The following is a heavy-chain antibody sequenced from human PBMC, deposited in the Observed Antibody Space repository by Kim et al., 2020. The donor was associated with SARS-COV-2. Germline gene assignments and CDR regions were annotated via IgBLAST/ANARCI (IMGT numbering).Heavy chain of an antibody. V-gene: IGHV4-39*01. D-gene: IGHD4-17*01. CDR3: ARHFRETSIRCLGLHQFDY. Sequence: SETLSLTCTVSGGSISSSAYYWGWIRQPTGKGLEWIGSVYYTGATYSNPSLKSRVTISVDTSKNQFSLKLSYVTAADTAVYYCARHFRETSIRCLGLHQFDYWGQGTLVTVSS. CDR1: GGSISSSAYY. J-gene: IGHJ4*02. CDR2: VYYTGAT.